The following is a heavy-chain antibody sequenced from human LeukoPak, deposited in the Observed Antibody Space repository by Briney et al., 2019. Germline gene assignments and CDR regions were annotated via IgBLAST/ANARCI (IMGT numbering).Heavy chain of an antibody. J-gene: IGHJ4*02. V-gene: IGHV3-7*01. CDR3: ARVLAYSSSWYLDY. D-gene: IGHD6-13*01. Sequence: AGGSLRLSCTTSGFTFTDYWMTWVRQAPGKGLEWVANINQDGSKKFYVDSVKGRFTISRDNAKNALYLQMNSLRAEDTAVYYCARVLAYSSSWYLDYWGQGTLVTVSS. CDR2: INQDGSKK. CDR1: GFTFTDYW.